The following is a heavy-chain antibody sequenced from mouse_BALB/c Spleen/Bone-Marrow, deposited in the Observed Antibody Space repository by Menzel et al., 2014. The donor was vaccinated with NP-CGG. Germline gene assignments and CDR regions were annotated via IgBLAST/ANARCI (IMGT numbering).Heavy chain of an antibody. D-gene: IGHD2-4*01. CDR2: ISDGGSYT. V-gene: IGHV5-4*02. CDR3: ARVSYDYFDY. Sequence: EVQRVESRGGLVKPGGSLKLSCAASGFIFSDYYTYWVRQTPEKRLEWVATISDGGSYTYYPDSVKGRFTISRDNAKNNLYLQMSSLKSEDTAMYYCARVSYDYFDYWGQGTTLTVSS. J-gene: IGHJ2*01. CDR1: GFIFSDYY.